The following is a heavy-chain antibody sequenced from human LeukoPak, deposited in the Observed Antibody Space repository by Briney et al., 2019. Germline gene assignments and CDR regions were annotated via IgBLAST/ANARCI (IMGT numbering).Heavy chain of an antibody. CDR2: ISSSSSTI. D-gene: IGHD3-22*01. V-gene: IGHV3-48*01. CDR1: GFTFSSYS. J-gene: IGHJ3*02. Sequence: GGSLRLSCAASGFTFSSYSMNWVRQAPGKGLEWVSYISSSSSTIYYADSVKGRFTISRDNAKNSLYLQMNSLRAEDTAVYYCAREPLEDYYDSSGYYYGAFDIWGQGTMVTVSS. CDR3: AREPLEDYYDSSGYYYGAFDI.